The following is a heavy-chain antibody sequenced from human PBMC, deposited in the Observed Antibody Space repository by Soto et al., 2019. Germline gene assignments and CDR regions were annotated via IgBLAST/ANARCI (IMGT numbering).Heavy chain of an antibody. CDR3: AKDLVVLVPATNHYYYYGMDV. CDR2: ISYEGSHK. J-gene: IGHJ6*02. Sequence: PGGSLRLSCAASGFTFSSYAMHWVRQAPGKGLEWVVVISYEGSHKYYAESVKGRLTISRDNSKNTLYLQMNSLRAEDTAVYYCAKDLVVLVPATNHYYYYGMDVWGQGTTVTVSS. V-gene: IGHV3-30*04. D-gene: IGHD2-2*01. CDR1: GFTFSSYA.